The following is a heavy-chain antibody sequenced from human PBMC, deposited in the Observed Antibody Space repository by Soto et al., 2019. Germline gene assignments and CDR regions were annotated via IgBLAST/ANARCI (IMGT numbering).Heavy chain of an antibody. Sequence: SETLSLTCTVSGGSISSYYWSWIRQPPGKGLEWIGYIYYSGSTNYNPSLKSRVTISVDTSKNQFSLKLSSVTAADTPVYYCARYNDYGDAFDIWGQGTMVTVSS. D-gene: IGHD4-17*01. J-gene: IGHJ3*02. V-gene: IGHV4-59*01. CDR1: GGSISSYY. CDR3: ARYNDYGDAFDI. CDR2: IYYSGST.